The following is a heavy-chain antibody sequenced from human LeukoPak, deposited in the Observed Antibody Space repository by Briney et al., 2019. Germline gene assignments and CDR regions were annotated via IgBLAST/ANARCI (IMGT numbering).Heavy chain of an antibody. V-gene: IGHV3-33*01. J-gene: IGHJ4*02. Sequence: SGGSLRLSCATSGFAFSSYSIHWVRQAPGKGLEWVAVIWYEANHHYHGDSVKGRFTIPRDNSKNTLYLQMNSLRAEDTAVYYCARDIAARLDYWGQGTLVTVSS. CDR1: GFAFSSYS. D-gene: IGHD6-6*01. CDR3: ARDIAARLDY. CDR2: IWYEANHH.